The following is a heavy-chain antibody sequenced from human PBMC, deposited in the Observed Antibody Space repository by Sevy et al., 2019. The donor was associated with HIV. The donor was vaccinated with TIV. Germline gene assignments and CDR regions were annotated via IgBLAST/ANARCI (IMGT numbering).Heavy chain of an antibody. J-gene: IGHJ4*02. V-gene: IGHV4-4*02. D-gene: IGHD3-22*01. CDR1: GGSISSSNW. CDR2: IYHSGGT. CDR3: ARDKDYYDSSGYYFYFDY. Sequence: SETLSLTCAVSGGSISSSNWWSWVRQPPGKGLEWIGEIYHSGGTNYNPSLKSRVPISVDNSKNQFSLKLSSVTAADTAVYYCARDKDYYDSSGYYFYFDYWGQGTLVTVSS.